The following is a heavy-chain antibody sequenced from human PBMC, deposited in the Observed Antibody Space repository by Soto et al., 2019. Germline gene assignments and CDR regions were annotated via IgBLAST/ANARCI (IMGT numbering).Heavy chain of an antibody. J-gene: IGHJ6*02. CDR1: GGSFSGYY. CDR3: ARNGRTGIAAAGFFSYYYGMDV. V-gene: IGHV4-34*01. CDR2: INHSGST. D-gene: IGHD6-13*01. Sequence: SETLSLTCAVYGGSFSGYYWSWIRQPPGKGLEWIGEINHSGSTNYNPSLKSRVTISVDTSKNQFSLRLSSVTAADTAVYYCARNGRTGIAAAGFFSYYYGMDVWGQGTTVTVSS.